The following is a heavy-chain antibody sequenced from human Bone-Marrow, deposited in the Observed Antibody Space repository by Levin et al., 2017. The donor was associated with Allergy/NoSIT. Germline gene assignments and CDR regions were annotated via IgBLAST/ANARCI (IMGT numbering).Heavy chain of an antibody. Sequence: SETLSRKGRGAGGSISSSRYYWGWIRQPPGKGREWIGSISYSGSTYYNPSLKSRGTISVDTSKKQFSLKLSLVTDADTAVYYCARYRVGGGGYFFDYWGQGTLVTVSS. CDR2: ISYSGST. CDR3: ARYRVGGGGYFFDY. J-gene: IGHJ4*02. V-gene: IGHV4-39*01. CDR1: GGSISSSRYY. D-gene: IGHD4-23*01.